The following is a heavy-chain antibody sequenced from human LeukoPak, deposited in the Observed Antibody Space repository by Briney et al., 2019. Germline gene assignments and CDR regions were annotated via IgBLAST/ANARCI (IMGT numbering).Heavy chain of an antibody. V-gene: IGHV1-2*02. CDR2: INPNSGGT. CDR3: ARSLLWFGELLSYAFDI. J-gene: IGHJ3*02. Sequence: ASVKVSCKASGYTFTGYYMHWVRQAPGQGLEWMGWINPNSGGTNYAQKFQGRVTMTRDTSISTAYMELSRLRSDDTAVYYCARSLLWFGELLSYAFDIWGQGTMVTVSS. D-gene: IGHD3-10*01. CDR1: GYTFTGYY.